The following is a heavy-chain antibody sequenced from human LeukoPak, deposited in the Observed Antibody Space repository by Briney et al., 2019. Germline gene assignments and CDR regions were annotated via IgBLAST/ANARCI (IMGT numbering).Heavy chain of an antibody. CDR3: AKDLLVNDY. J-gene: IGHJ4*02. CDR2: ISGSGGST. D-gene: IGHD3-22*01. CDR1: GFTSSSYA. Sequence: PGGSLRLSCAASGFTSSSYAMSWVRQAPGKGLERVSAISGSGGSTYYADSVKGRFTISRDNSKNTLYLQMNSLRAEDTAVYCCAKDLLVNDYWGQGTLVTVSS. V-gene: IGHV3-23*01.